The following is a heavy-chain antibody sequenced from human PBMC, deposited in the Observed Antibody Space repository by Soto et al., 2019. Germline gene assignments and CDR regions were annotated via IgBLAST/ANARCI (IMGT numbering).Heavy chain of an antibody. J-gene: IGHJ6*02. CDR2: ISSSGSTI. V-gene: IGHV3-48*03. CDR3: AGALGIAARFFHYYYGMDV. Sequence: VGSLRLSCAASGFTFSSYEMNWVRQAPGKGLEWVSYISSSGSTIYYADSVKGRFTISRDNAKNSLYLQMNSLRAEDTAVYYCAGALGIAARFFHYYYGMDVWGQRTTVTVSS. D-gene: IGHD6-6*01. CDR1: GFTFSSYE.